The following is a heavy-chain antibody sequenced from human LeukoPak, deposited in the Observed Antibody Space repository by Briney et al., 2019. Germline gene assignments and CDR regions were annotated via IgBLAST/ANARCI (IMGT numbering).Heavy chain of an antibody. D-gene: IGHD3-22*01. CDR3: ARAPHFFDTSGSRYYFDY. J-gene: IGHJ4*02. CDR1: GGSISSSTYY. Sequence: NPSETQSLTCTVSGGSISSSTYYWGWIRQPPGKGLEWIGSIYYSGNTYYSPSLMSRVTISVDTSKNQFSLNLSSVTAADTAVYYCARAPHFFDTSGSRYYFDYWGQGALVTVSS. CDR2: IYYSGNT. V-gene: IGHV4-39*07.